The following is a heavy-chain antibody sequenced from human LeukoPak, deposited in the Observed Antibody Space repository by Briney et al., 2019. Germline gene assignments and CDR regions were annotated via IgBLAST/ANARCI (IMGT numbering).Heavy chain of an antibody. CDR3: ARVEWGTYFDY. CDR2: IKQDGSEK. J-gene: IGHJ4*02. CDR1: GFTLSSYW. Sequence: GGSPRLSCAASGFTLSSYWMSWVRQAPGKGLEWVANIKQDGSEKYYVDSVKGRFTISRDNAKNSLYLQMNSLRVEDTAVYYCARVEWGTYFDYWGQGTLATVSS. D-gene: IGHD2-8*01. V-gene: IGHV3-7*01.